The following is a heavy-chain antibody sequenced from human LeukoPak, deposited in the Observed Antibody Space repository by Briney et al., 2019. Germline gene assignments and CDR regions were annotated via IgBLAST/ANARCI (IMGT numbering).Heavy chain of an antibody. Sequence: GGSLRLSCAASGFTLRSYGMHWVRQPPGEGLEWVAVIWQDGSVLDYSESVQGRFTVSRDNRKNTLYLQMDSLRVEDTAVYYCARDRGQDDPIDIWGQGTLVTVSS. CDR2: IWQDGSVL. CDR1: GFTLRSYG. J-gene: IGHJ4*02. D-gene: IGHD3-10*01. CDR3: ARDRGQDDPIDI. V-gene: IGHV3-33*01.